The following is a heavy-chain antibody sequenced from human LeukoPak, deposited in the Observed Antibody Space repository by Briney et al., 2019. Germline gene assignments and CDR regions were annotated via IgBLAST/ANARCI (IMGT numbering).Heavy chain of an antibody. D-gene: IGHD3-10*01. J-gene: IGHJ4*02. CDR1: GFTLSSYA. CDR3: AKDRTYYGSGPFDY. Sequence: GGALRLSRAASGFTLSSYAMSWVRQAPGKGLEGVSAISGSGGSTSYADSVKGRFTISRDNSKNALYLQMNSLRAEATAVYYCAKDRTYYGSGPFDYWGQGTLVTVSS. CDR2: ISGSGGST. V-gene: IGHV3-23*01.